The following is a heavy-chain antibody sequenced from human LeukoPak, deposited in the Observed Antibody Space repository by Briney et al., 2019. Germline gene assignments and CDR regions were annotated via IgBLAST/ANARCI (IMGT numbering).Heavy chain of an antibody. D-gene: IGHD3-16*01. CDR1: GGSISSDY. CDR2: IYFSGST. V-gene: IGHV4-59*12. J-gene: IGHJ3*02. CDR3: ARGRGGAFDI. Sequence: SETLSLTCTVSGGSISSDYWSWIRQPPGKGLEWIGYIYFSGSTNYNPSLKSRVTISVDTSKTQLSLKLRSVTAADTAVYYCARGRGGAFDIWGQGTMVTVSS.